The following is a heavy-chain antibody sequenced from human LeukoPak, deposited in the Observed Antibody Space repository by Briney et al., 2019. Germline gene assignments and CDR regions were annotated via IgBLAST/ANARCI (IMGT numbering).Heavy chain of an antibody. Sequence: GGSLRLSCAASGFTFSSYAMNWVRQAPGKGLERVSGISGSGGSTYYADSVKGRFTISRDNSKNTVYLQMNSLRAEDTAVYYCARETMVRGVTTWFDPWGQGTLVTVSS. CDR1: GFTFSSYA. V-gene: IGHV3-23*01. CDR2: ISGSGGST. D-gene: IGHD3-10*01. CDR3: ARETMVRGVTTWFDP. J-gene: IGHJ5*02.